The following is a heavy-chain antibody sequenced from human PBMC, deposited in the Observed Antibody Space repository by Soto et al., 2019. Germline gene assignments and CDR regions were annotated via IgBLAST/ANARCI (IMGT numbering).Heavy chain of an antibody. V-gene: IGHV4-59*01. J-gene: IGHJ5*02. CDR3: ARPLKPLKHWFDP. CDR1: GGSISSYY. CDR2: IYYSGST. Sequence: SETLSLTCTVSGGSISSYYWSWIRQPPGKGLEWIGYIYYSGSTNYNPSLKSRVTISVDTSKNQFSLKLSSVTAADTAVYYCARPLKPLKHWFDPWGQGTLVTV.